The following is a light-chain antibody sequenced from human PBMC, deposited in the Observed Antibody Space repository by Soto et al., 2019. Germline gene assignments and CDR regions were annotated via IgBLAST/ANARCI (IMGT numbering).Light chain of an antibody. V-gene: IGLV2-14*03. Sequence: QSVLTQPASVSGSPGQSITIPCTGTSNDIGGYNYVSWYQQFPGKAPKLIIYDVTNRPSGVSFRFSGSKSGDTASLTISGLQAEDEADYFCCSYAGTVAYVFGTGTKVTVL. CDR2: DVT. CDR1: SNDIGGYNY. CDR3: CSYAGTVAYV. J-gene: IGLJ1*01.